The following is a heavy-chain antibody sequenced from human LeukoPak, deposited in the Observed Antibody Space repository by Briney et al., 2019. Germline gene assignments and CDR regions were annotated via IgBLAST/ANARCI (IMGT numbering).Heavy chain of an antibody. CDR3: ARGRLADHVDY. J-gene: IGHJ4*02. Sequence: SETLSLTCAVYGGSFSGYYWSWIRQPPGKGLESIGEINHSGSTNYNSSLKSRITISIDTSKNQFSLKLTSVTAADTAVYYCARGRLADHVDYWGQGTLVTVSS. V-gene: IGHV4-34*01. CDR1: GGSFSGYY. CDR2: INHSGST. D-gene: IGHD1-14*01.